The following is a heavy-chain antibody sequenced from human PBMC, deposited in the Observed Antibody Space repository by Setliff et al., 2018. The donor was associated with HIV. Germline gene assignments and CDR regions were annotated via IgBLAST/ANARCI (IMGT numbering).Heavy chain of an antibody. Sequence: GGSLRLSCAASGFILSNYWMSWVRQAPGKGLEWVANIKEDGSEKNYVDSAKGRFTISRDNAKNSLYLQMNSLRAEDTAIYYCASSRPPDDSSGFLDHWGQGTLVTVSS. J-gene: IGHJ4*02. CDR3: ASSRPPDDSSGFLDH. V-gene: IGHV3-7*03. CDR1: GFILSNYW. D-gene: IGHD3-22*01. CDR2: IKEDGSEK.